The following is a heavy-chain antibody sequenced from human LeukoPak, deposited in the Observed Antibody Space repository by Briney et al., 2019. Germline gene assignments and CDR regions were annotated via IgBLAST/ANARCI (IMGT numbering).Heavy chain of an antibody. Sequence: PSETLSLTCTVSGGSISSYYWSWIRQPPGKGLEWIGYIYYSGSTNYSPSLKSRVTISVDTSKNQFSLKLSSVTAADTAVYYCAVAGLSGIDYWGQGTLVTVSS. CDR2: IYYSGST. CDR1: GGSISSYY. CDR3: AVAGLSGIDY. D-gene: IGHD6-19*01. V-gene: IGHV4-59*01. J-gene: IGHJ4*02.